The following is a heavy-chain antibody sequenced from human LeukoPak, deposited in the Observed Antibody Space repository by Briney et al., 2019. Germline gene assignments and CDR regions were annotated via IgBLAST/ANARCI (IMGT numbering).Heavy chain of an antibody. CDR2: ISWNSGSI. D-gene: IGHD3-16*01. V-gene: IGHV3-9*01. J-gene: IGHJ2*01. CDR1: GFIFEDYA. CDR3: TKDVFDFGGYFEL. Sequence: PGRSLRLSCAASGFIFEDYAIHWLRQAPGKGLEWVSGISWNSGSIGYADSVKGRFTISRDNAKNSLYLQMNSLRTEDTAFYYCTKDVFDFGGYFELWGRGTLVTVSS.